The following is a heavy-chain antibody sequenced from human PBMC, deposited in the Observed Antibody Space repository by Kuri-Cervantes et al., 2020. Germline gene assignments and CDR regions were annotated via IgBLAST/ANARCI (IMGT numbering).Heavy chain of an antibody. D-gene: IGHD1-26*01. CDR2: IYYSGST. CDR3: ARHAIGSGSYWGGGDSAGFDY. V-gene: IGHV4-61*01. Sequence: GSLRLSCTVSGGSVNSGSDYWSWIRQPPGKGLEWIGYIYYSGSTNYNPSLKSRVTISIDTSKNQFSLNLSSVTAADTAVYYCARHAIGSGSYWGGGDSAGFDYWGQGTLVTVSS. J-gene: IGHJ4*02. CDR1: GGSVNSGSDY.